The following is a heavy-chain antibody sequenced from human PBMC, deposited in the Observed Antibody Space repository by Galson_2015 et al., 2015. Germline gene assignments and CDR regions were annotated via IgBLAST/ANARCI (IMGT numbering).Heavy chain of an antibody. CDR1: GFTLGDYA. CDR2: IRSKAYGGTT. D-gene: IGHD7-27*01. V-gene: IGHV3-49*03. J-gene: IGHJ3*02. CDR3: TRDGPINWGSGGDAFDI. Sequence: SLRLSCAASGFTLGDYAMSWFRQAPGKGLEWVGFIRSKAYGGTTEYAASVKGRFTISRDDSKSIAYLQMNSLKTEDTAVYYCTRDGPINWGSGGDAFDIWGQGTMVTVSS.